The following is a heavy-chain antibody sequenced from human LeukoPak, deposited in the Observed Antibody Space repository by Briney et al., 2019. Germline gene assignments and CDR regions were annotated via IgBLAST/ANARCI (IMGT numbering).Heavy chain of an antibody. CDR3: ARQPVNTAAFDI. CDR1: GDSINGYY. J-gene: IGHJ3*02. V-gene: IGHV4-59*08. Sequence: PSETLSLTCTVSGDSINGYYWSWIRQPPGKGLEWIAYVRDNGENNYNPSLKSRAAISVDTANNQISLRLDFVTAADTAIYYCARQPVNTAAFDIWGLGTMVTVSS. D-gene: IGHD5-18*01. CDR2: VRDNGEN.